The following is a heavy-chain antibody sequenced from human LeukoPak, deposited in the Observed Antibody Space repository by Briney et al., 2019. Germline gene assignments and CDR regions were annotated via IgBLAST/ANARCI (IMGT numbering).Heavy chain of an antibody. CDR3: ARGSGYKSRTWFDP. D-gene: IGHD1-14*01. Sequence: SETLSLTCAVYGGSFSGYYWSWIRQPPGKGLEWIGEINHSGSTNYNPSLKSRVTVSVDTSKNQFSLKLSSVTAADTAVYYGARGSGYKSRTWFDPGGQGTLVTVSS. CDR2: INHSGST. J-gene: IGHJ5*02. CDR1: GGSFSGYY. V-gene: IGHV4-34*01.